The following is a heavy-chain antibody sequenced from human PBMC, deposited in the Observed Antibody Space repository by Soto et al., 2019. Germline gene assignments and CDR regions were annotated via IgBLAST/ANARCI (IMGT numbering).Heavy chain of an antibody. D-gene: IGHD3-3*01. CDR2: ISYDGSNK. V-gene: IGHV3-30-3*01. CDR1: GFTFSSYA. CDR3: ARDFVTIFGAFMDV. Sequence: ESGGGVVQPGRSLRLSCAASGFTFSSYAMHWVRQAPGKGLEWVAVISYDGSNKYYADSVKGRFTISRDNSKNTRYLQMNSLRAEDTAVYYCARDFVTIFGAFMDVWGQGTTVTVSS. J-gene: IGHJ6*02.